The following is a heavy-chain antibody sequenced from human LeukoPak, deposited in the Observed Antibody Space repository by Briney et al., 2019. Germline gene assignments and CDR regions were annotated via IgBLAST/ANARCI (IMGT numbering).Heavy chain of an antibody. J-gene: IGHJ4*02. V-gene: IGHV4-39*01. D-gene: IGHD6-13*01. CDR3: ARPLIAATGVFDY. CDR1: GGSISSRSYY. CDR2: IYYSGST. Sequence: SETLSLTCTVSGGSISSRSYYWGWIRQPPGKGLEWIGSIYYSGSTYHNPSLKSRVTISVDTSKNQFSLKLSSVTAADTAVYYCARPLIAATGVFDYWGQGTLVTVSS.